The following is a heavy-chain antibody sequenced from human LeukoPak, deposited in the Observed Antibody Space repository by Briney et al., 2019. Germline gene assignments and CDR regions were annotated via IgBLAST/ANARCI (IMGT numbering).Heavy chain of an antibody. D-gene: IGHD3-10*01. V-gene: IGHV3-30-3*01. Sequence: GGSLRLSCAASRFTFSTYAMHWVRQAPGKGLEWVAHISYDGNNKYYADSVKGRFTISRDNSKNTLYLQMNSLRSEDTAVYYCARDFRGGEFGDGMDVWGQGTTVTVSS. CDR3: ARDFRGGEFGDGMDV. CDR1: RFTFSTYA. J-gene: IGHJ6*02. CDR2: ISYDGNNK.